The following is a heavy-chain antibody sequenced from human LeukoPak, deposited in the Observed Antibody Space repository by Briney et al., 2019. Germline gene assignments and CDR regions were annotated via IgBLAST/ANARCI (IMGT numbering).Heavy chain of an antibody. CDR3: ARGGTTVAGTFWFDP. Sequence: SETLSLTCAVSGDSISSSNWWRWVRQPPGEGLEWLGEVYHTGSSNYNPSLKRRVTISVDKSKSQFSLKLSSVTAADTAVYYCARGGTTVAGTFWFDPWGQGTLVTVSS. V-gene: IGHV4-4*02. D-gene: IGHD6-19*01. CDR1: GDSISSSNW. J-gene: IGHJ5*02. CDR2: VYHTGSS.